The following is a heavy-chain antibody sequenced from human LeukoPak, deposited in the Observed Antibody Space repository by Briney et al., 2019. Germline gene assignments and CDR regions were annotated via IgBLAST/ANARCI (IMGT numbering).Heavy chain of an antibody. D-gene: IGHD6-13*01. CDR1: GFTFSNYA. V-gene: IGHV3-30*04. CDR3: ARAQGIAAASDY. CDR2: ISYDGSNK. Sequence: GGSLRLSCAASGFTFSNYAMHWVRQAPGKGLEWVAVISYDGSNKYYADSVKGRFTISRDNSKTTLYLQMNSLRIEDTAVYYCARAQGIAAASDYWGQGTLVTVSS. J-gene: IGHJ4*02.